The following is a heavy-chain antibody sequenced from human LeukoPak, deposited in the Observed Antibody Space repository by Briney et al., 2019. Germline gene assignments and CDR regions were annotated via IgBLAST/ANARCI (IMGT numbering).Heavy chain of an antibody. CDR2: ISYDGSNM. Sequence: GGSLRLSCAASGFTFSSYGMHWVRQAPGKGLEWVAVISYDGSNMYYRDSVKGRFTISRDNSKNTLYLQMSSLRAEDTAVYYCAKGLSPEYSSGWYGIDYWGQGTLATVSS. CDR1: GFTFSSYG. V-gene: IGHV3-30*18. D-gene: IGHD6-19*01. CDR3: AKGLSPEYSSGWYGIDY. J-gene: IGHJ4*02.